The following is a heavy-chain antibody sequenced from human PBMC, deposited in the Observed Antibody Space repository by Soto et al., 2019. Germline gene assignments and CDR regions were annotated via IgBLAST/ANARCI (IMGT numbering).Heavy chain of an antibody. J-gene: IGHJ6*01. Sequence: SETLSLTCSVSGGSMSSCYWSWIRQPPGKGLEWIGYMYYSGSTNYNPSLKSRVTISVDTSKNQFSLKLSSVTAADTAVYYCARGIGEVDTAMDKFDVCGRGTAVTGSA. CDR3: ARGIGEVDTAMDKFDV. CDR2: MYYSGST. V-gene: IGHV4-59*01. D-gene: IGHD5-18*01. CDR1: GGSMSSCY.